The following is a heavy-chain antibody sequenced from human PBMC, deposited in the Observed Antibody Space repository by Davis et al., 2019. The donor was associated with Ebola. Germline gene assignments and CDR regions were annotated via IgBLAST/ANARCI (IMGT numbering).Heavy chain of an antibody. CDR3: AKVYSSSRLDYYGMDV. CDR2: ISGSGGST. Sequence: GESLKISCAASGFTFSSYAMSWVRQAPGKGLEWVSAISGSGGSTYYADSVKGRFTISRDNSKNTLYLQMNSLSAEDTAVYYCAKVYSSSRLDYYGMDVWGQGTTVTVSS. CDR1: GFTFSSYA. J-gene: IGHJ6*02. V-gene: IGHV3-23*01. D-gene: IGHD6-13*01.